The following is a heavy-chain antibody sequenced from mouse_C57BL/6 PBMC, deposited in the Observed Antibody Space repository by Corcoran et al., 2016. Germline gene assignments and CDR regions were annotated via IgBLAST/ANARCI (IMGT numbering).Heavy chain of an antibody. CDR1: GFPITSGYY. Sequence: QMQLQESGPGLVKPSQSLFLTCSITGFPITSGYYWIWIRQSPGNPLEWMGYITHSGETFYNPSLQSPISITRETSKNQFFRQLNSVTTEDTAMYYCAGDSSGYYAMDYWGQGTSVTVSS. D-gene: IGHD3-2*02. CDR2: ITHSGET. CDR3: AGDSSGYYAMDY. V-gene: IGHV12-3*01. J-gene: IGHJ4*01.